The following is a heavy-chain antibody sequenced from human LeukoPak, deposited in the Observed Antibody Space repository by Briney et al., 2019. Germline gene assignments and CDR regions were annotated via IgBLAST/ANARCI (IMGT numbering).Heavy chain of an antibody. CDR3: ARDIGQWLVRGDAFDV. V-gene: IGHV1-2*02. CDR1: GYSFTGYY. Sequence: ASVKVSCKASGYSFTGYYMQWVRQAPGQGLECMGWIKPTSAVTHYAQQFQGRVTMTRDTSISTAHMELSRLRYDDTAVYYCARDIGQWLVRGDAFDVWGQGTMVTVSS. J-gene: IGHJ3*01. D-gene: IGHD6-19*01. CDR2: IKPTSAVT.